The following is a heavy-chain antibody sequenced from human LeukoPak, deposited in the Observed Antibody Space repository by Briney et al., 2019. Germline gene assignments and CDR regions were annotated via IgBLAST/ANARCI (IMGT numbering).Heavy chain of an antibody. CDR1: GYTFTSYD. V-gene: IGHV1-2*02. D-gene: IGHD1-7*01. Sequence: ASVKVSCKASGYTFTSYDINWVRQATGQGLEWMGWMNPNSGGTNHAQKFQGRVTMTRDTSISTAYMELSRLRSDDTAVYYCARGGRQTGTSGYWGQGTLVTVSS. CDR3: ARGGRQTGTSGY. CDR2: MNPNSGGT. J-gene: IGHJ4*02.